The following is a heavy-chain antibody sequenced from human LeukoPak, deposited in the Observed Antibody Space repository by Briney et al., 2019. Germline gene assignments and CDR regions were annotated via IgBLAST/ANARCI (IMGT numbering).Heavy chain of an antibody. D-gene: IGHD1-14*01. CDR1: GGSISSYY. V-gene: IGHV4-59*01. Sequence: PSESLSLTGTVSGGSISSYYWSWIRQPPGKGLEWIGYIYYSGSTNYNTSLKSRVTISVDTSKNQFSLKLSSVTAADTAVYYCAREARNPRAKHLFDYWGQGTLVTVSS. J-gene: IGHJ4*02. CDR3: AREARNPRAKHLFDY. CDR2: IYYSGST.